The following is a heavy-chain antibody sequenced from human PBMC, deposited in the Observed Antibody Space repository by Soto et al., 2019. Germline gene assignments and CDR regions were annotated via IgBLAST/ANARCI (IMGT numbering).Heavy chain of an antibody. D-gene: IGHD6-19*01. CDR1: GDSISGYY. CDR3: ARSGYSSGWYTAFDS. J-gene: IGHJ4*02. CDR2: IYASGST. V-gene: IGHV4-4*07. Sequence: SETLSLTCTVSGDSISGYYWSWIRQPAGKGLEWIGRIYASGSTISNPSRRSRVALSVDTSKNQFSLKLNSVTAADTAMYYCARSGYSSGWYTAFDSWSQGTLVTVSS.